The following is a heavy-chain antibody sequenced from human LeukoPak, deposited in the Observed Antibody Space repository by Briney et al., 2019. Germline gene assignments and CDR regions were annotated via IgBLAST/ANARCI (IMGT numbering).Heavy chain of an antibody. V-gene: IGHV3-21*01. CDR2: ISVSSSSL. CDR3: AKSFWWFGEFSPFDY. Sequence: GSLRLSFAASGFPFSSFSMNWVRPAPGKGLEWVSSISVSSSSLYYADSVKGRFTISRDNAKNSLYLQMNSLRAEDTAVYYCAKSFWWFGEFSPFDYWGQGTLVTVSS. D-gene: IGHD3-10*01. J-gene: IGHJ4*02. CDR1: GFPFSSFS.